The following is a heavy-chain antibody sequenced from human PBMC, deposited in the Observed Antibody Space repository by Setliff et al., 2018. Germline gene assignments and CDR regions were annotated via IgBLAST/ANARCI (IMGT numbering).Heavy chain of an antibody. CDR1: GGSFTDHF. CDR3: ARVRPLGSGWYSGGAKRHYFDY. J-gene: IGHJ4*02. D-gene: IGHD6-19*01. CDR2: INHSGST. V-gene: IGHV4-34*01. Sequence: SETLSLTCAVYGGSFTDHFWSWIRQPPGKGLEWIGEINHSGSTNYNPSLKSRVSISVDASKNQFSLKLSSVTAADTAVYYCARVRPLGSGWYSGGAKRHYFDYWGQGTLVTVSS.